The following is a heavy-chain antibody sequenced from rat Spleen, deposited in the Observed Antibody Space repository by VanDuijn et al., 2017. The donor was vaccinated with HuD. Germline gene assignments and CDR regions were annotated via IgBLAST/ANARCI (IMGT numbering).Heavy chain of an antibody. Sequence: EVQLVESGGGLVQPGRSLKLSCVASGFTFNNYWMTWIRQAPGKGLEWVASITNTGGSTYYPDSVKGRFTISRDNAKSTLYLQMNSLRSEDTATYYGRREGATEGAQGFAYWGQGTLVTVSS. CDR1: GFTFNNYW. V-gene: IGHV5-31*01. J-gene: IGHJ3*01. CDR3: RREGATEGAQGFAY. D-gene: IGHD1-11*01. CDR2: ITNTGGST.